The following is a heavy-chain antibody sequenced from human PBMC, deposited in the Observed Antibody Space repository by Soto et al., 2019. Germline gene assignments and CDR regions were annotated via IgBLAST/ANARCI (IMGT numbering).Heavy chain of an antibody. CDR2: INTNTGDT. CDR1: GYTFTGYH. J-gene: IGHJ5*02. Sequence: ASVKVSCKTSGYTFTGYHIHWVRQAPGQGLEWMGWINTNTGDTNYAQKFQGWVTMTRDTSINTAYVQLSRLTSDDTAVYYCARWVGASNWFDPWAREPWSPSPQ. CDR3: ARWVGASNWFDP. D-gene: IGHD1-26*01. V-gene: IGHV1-2*04.